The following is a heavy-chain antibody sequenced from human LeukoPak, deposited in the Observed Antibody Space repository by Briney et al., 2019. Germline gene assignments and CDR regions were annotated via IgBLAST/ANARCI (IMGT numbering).Heavy chain of an antibody. V-gene: IGHV3-21*01. J-gene: IGHJ4*02. Sequence: KSGGSLRLSCAASGFKFSSYSMKWVRQAPGKGLEWVSFISSSSSYIYYADSVKGRFTISRDNSKNTLYLQMGSLRAKDMAVYYCAREYCTNGVCYKRFDYWGQGTLVTVSS. D-gene: IGHD2-8*01. CDR2: ISSSSSYI. CDR1: GFKFSSYS. CDR3: AREYCTNGVCYKRFDY.